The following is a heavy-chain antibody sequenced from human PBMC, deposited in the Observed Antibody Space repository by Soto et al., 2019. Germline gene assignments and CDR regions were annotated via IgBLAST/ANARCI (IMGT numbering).Heavy chain of an antibody. CDR2: INAGNGNT. CDR1: GYTFTSYA. J-gene: IGHJ4*02. Sequence: ASVKVSCKASGYTFTSYAMHWVRQAPGQRLEWMGWINAGNGNTKYSQKFQGRVTITRDTSASTAYMELSSLRSEDTAVYYCARDPLYCTNGVCLYYFDYWGQGTLVTVS. V-gene: IGHV1-3*01. CDR3: ARDPLYCTNGVCLYYFDY. D-gene: IGHD2-8*01.